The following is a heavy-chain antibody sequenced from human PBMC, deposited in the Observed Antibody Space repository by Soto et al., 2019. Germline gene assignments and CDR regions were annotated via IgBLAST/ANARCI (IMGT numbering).Heavy chain of an antibody. CDR2: ISSSSSYI. CDR3: ARAGRYGDPPHYYYYYMDV. J-gene: IGHJ6*03. V-gene: IGHV3-21*01. D-gene: IGHD4-17*01. CDR1: GFTFSSYS. Sequence: GGSLRLSCAASGFTFSSYSMNWVRQAPGKGLEWVSSISSSSSYIYYADSVKGRFTISRDNAKNSLYLQMNSLRAEDTAVYYCARAGRYGDPPHYYYYYMDVWGKGTTVTVSS.